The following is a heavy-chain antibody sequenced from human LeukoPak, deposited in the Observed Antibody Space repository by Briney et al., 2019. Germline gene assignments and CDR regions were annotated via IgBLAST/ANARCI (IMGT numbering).Heavy chain of an antibody. CDR2: IKSKTDGGTT. Sequence: AGGSLRLSCAASGFTFSNAWMSWVRQAPGKGLEWVGRIKSKTDGGTTDYAAPVKGRFTISRDDSKNMLYLQMNSLKTEDTAVYYCTTERGRYCSSTSCLYYFDYWGQGTLVTVSS. J-gene: IGHJ4*02. D-gene: IGHD2-2*01. V-gene: IGHV3-15*01. CDR1: GFTFSNAW. CDR3: TTERGRYCSSTSCLYYFDY.